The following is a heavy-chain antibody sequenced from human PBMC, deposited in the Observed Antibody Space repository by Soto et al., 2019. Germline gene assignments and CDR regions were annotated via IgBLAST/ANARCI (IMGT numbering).Heavy chain of an antibody. V-gene: IGHV5-10-1*01. CDR3: ARIYCTTTTCDSWFDR. D-gene: IGHD2-2*01. CDR2: IDPGDTYV. J-gene: IGHJ5*02. CDR1: GYTFTTFW. Sequence: GESLKISCTGFGYTFTTFWISWVRQMPGKGLEWMGRIDPGDTYVTYSPAFQGHVTISADKATSTAYLQWSSLKASDTAMYFCARIYCTTTTCDSWFDRWGQGTLVTVSS.